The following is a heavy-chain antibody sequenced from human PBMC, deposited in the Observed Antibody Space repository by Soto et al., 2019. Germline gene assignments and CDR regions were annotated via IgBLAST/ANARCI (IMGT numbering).Heavy chain of an antibody. D-gene: IGHD2-15*01. J-gene: IGHJ6*02. Sequence: QVQLQQWGAGLLKPSETLSLTCAVYGGSFSGYYWSWIRQPPGKGLEWIGEINHSGSTNYNPSLKSRVTISGDTSKNQFSRKLSSVTAADTAVYYCARRVYWLYCYYGMDVWGQGTTVTVSS. V-gene: IGHV4-34*01. CDR1: GGSFSGYY. CDR3: ARRVYWLYCYYGMDV. CDR2: INHSGST.